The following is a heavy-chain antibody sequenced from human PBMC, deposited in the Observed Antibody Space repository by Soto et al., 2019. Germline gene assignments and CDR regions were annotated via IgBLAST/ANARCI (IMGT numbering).Heavy chain of an antibody. V-gene: IGHV4-61*01. Sequence: PSETLSLTCTVSGGSVSSGSYYWSWIRQPPGKGLECIGYIYYSGSTNYNPSLKSRVTISVDTSKNQFSLKLSSVTAADTAVYYCVRTYYDILTGPMTPFYFDYWGQGTLVTVSS. CDR2: IYYSGST. CDR3: VRTYYDILTGPMTPFYFDY. D-gene: IGHD3-9*01. CDR1: GGSVSSGSYY. J-gene: IGHJ4*02.